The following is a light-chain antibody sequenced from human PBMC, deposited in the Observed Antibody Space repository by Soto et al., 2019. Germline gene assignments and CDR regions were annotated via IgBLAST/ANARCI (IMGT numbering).Light chain of an antibody. J-gene: IGKJ5*01. CDR1: QSINNY. Sequence: EIVLTQSPAALSLSPGERATLSCRASQSINNYIAWYQKKVGQAPRLLIDDAASRATGIPPRFSGSGSGTDFTLTISSLEPEDSAVYYCQHLRTFGQGTRLEIK. CDR2: DAA. CDR3: QHLRT. V-gene: IGKV3-11*01.